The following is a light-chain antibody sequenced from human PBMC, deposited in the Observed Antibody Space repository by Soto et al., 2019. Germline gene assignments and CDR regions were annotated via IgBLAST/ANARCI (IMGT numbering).Light chain of an antibody. CDR3: QQRYAWPPIT. J-gene: IGKJ5*01. V-gene: IGKV3-11*01. Sequence: EIVLKQSPATLSLSPGERATLSCRASRSVRSYLAWYQQKPGQAPRLLIYDASNRAARIPARFSGSGSETDFTLTISNLEPEDFAVYYCQQRYAWPPITFGQGTRLEIK. CDR2: DAS. CDR1: RSVRSY.